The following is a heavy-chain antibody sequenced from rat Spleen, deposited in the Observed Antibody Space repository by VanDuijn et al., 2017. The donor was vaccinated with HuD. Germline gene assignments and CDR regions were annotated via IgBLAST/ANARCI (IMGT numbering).Heavy chain of an antibody. Sequence: QVQLKESGPGLVQPSETLSLTCTVSGFSLTKHSVSWVRQPSEKGPEWMGGIWGDESTNYNSVLKSRLSISRDTSKSQVFLKMNSLQTDDTAIYFCTRSYGGYSQHWFAYWGQGTLVTVSS. CDR3: TRSYGGYSQHWFAY. D-gene: IGHD1-11*01. J-gene: IGHJ3*01. V-gene: IGHV2-1*01. CDR1: GFSLTKHS. CDR2: IWGDEST.